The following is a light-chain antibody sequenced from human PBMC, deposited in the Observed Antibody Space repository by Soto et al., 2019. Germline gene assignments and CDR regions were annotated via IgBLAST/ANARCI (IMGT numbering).Light chain of an antibody. V-gene: IGKV3-20*01. CDR2: GAS. J-gene: IGKJ2*01. CDR3: QQYGSSPYT. Sequence: EIELTQSPGTLSLSPGERATLSCRASQSVSSSYLAWYQQKPGQAPRLLMYGASSRATGIPDRFSGGGSATDFTLTISRLEPEDFAVYYCQQYGSSPYTFGQGTKLEIK. CDR1: QSVSSSY.